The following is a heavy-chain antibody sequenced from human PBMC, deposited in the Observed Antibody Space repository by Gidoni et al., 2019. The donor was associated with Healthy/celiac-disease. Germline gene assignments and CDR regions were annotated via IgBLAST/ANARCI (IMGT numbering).Heavy chain of an antibody. CDR2: INAGNGNT. V-gene: IGHV1-3*01. CDR1: GYTFTSYA. J-gene: IGHJ4*02. Sequence: QVQLVQSGSAVKKPGASVKVSCKASGYTFTSYAMHWVRQAPGQRLEWMGWINAGNGNTKYSQTFQGRVTITRDTSASTAYMELSSLRSEDTAVYYCAILRVSSYYDYWGQGTLVTVSS. CDR3: AILRVSSYYDY. D-gene: IGHD1-26*01.